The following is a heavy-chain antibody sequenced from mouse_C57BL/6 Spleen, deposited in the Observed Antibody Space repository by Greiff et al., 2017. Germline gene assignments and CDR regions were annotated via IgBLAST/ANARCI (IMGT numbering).Heavy chain of an antibody. CDR1: GFTFSNYW. J-gene: IGHJ1*03. CDR3: TGGYFDV. V-gene: IGHV6-3*01. CDR2: IRLKSDNYAT. Sequence: DVKLVESGGGLVQPGGSMKLSCVASGFTFSNYWMNWVRQSQEKGLEWVAQIRLKSDNYATHYAESVKGRFTISRDDSKSSVYLQMNNLRAEDTGIYYCTGGYFDVWGTGTTVTVSS.